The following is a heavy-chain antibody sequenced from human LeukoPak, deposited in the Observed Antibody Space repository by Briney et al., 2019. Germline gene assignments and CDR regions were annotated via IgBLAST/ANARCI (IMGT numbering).Heavy chain of an antibody. J-gene: IGHJ4*02. Sequence: GGSLRLSCEASGFNFSTYSLNWVRQAPGKGLEWVSSISRSSSFRYYADSVKGRFTISRDNAKNSLYLQVNSLRAEDTAMYYCARSPLLLYFGDVYYFDYWGQGTLVTVSS. CDR3: ARSPLLLYFGDVYYFDY. D-gene: IGHD3-10*01. CDR1: GFNFSTYS. V-gene: IGHV3-21*01. CDR2: ISRSSSFR.